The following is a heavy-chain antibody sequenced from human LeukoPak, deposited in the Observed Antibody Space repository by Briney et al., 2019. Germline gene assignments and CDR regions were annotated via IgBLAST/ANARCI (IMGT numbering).Heavy chain of an antibody. Sequence: ASVKVSCNASGYTFTSYDINWVRQATGQGLEWMGWMNPNSGNTGYAQKFQGRVTMTRNTSISTAYMELSSLRSEDTAVYYCARGGVLRYLDWFGDDQRDFDYWGQGTLVTVSS. J-gene: IGHJ4*02. V-gene: IGHV1-8*01. CDR3: ARGGVLRYLDWFGDDQRDFDY. CDR1: GYTFTSYD. D-gene: IGHD3-9*01. CDR2: MNPNSGNT.